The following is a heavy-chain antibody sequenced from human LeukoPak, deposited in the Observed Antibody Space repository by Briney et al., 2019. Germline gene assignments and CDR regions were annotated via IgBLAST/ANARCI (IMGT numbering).Heavy chain of an antibody. D-gene: IGHD3-9*01. V-gene: IGHV1-18*04. CDR1: GYTFTSYG. Sequence: ASVKVSCKASGYTFTSYGISWVRQAPGQGLEWMGWISAYNGNTNYAQKLQGRVTMTTDTSTSTAYMELRSLRSDDTAVYYCARVGYDILTGYWVYLDYWGQGTLVTVSS. CDR3: ARVGYDILTGYWVYLDY. CDR2: ISAYNGNT. J-gene: IGHJ4*02.